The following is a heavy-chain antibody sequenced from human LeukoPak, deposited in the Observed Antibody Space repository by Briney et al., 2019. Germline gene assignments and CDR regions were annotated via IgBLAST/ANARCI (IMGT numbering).Heavy chain of an antibody. CDR3: ARDGYSGYQDLGGYFDY. Sequence: GGSLRLSCAASGVTLSSYGMHWVRQAPGKGLEWEAVIWYDGSNKYYADSVKGRFTISRDNSKNTLYLQMNSLRAEDTAVYYCARDGYSGYQDLGGYFDYWGQGTLVTVSS. J-gene: IGHJ4*02. CDR2: IWYDGSNK. CDR1: GVTLSSYG. D-gene: IGHD5-12*01. V-gene: IGHV3-33*08.